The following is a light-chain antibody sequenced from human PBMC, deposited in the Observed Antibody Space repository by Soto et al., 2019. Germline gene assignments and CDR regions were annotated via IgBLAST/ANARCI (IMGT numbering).Light chain of an antibody. V-gene: IGKV3-15*01. Sequence: EVVMTHSPATLSVSPGERVTLSCRASQSVGSYLAWYQHKPGQPPRLLIYGASTRATGIPARFSGSGSGTDFTLTISSLQPEDFAVYFCQQCSDWPLFTFGQGTRLEIK. CDR2: GAS. CDR3: QQCSDWPLFT. J-gene: IGKJ5*01. CDR1: QSVGSY.